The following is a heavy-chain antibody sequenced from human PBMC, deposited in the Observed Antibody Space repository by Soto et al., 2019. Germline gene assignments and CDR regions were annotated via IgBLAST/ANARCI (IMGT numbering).Heavy chain of an antibody. CDR1: GFTFSSYE. CDR2: ISFSGGSI. V-gene: IGHV3-48*03. D-gene: IGHD1-26*01. J-gene: IGHJ4*02. CDR3: ARESDYDTFDH. Sequence: LRLSCAASGFTFSSYEMNWVRQAPGKGLEWVSHISFSGGSIYYADSVKGRFAISRDNAKKSLYLQMNGLRAEDTAVYYCARESDYDTFDHWGQGTLVTVSS.